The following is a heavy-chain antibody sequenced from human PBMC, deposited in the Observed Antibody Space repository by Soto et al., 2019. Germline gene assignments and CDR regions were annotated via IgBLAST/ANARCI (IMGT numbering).Heavy chain of an antibody. CDR1: GGTFSSYA. V-gene: IGHV1-69*12. D-gene: IGHD3-16*01. CDR3: ARHLGGNHYYYGMDV. J-gene: IGHJ6*02. Sequence: QVQLVQSGAEVKKPGSSVKVSCKASGGTFSSYAISWVRQAPGQGLEWMGGIIPIFGTADYAQKFQGRVTITADDFTSTAFMELSSLRSEDTAVYYCARHLGGNHYYYGMDVWGQGTTVTVSS. CDR2: IIPIFGTA.